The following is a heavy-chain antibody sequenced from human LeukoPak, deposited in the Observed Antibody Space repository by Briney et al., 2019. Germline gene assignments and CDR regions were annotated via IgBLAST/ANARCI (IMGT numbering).Heavy chain of an antibody. V-gene: IGHV3-9*01. D-gene: IGHD6-6*01. CDR2: VSWNSASI. Sequence: GGSLRLSCAASGFTHNNHAMHWVRQAPGKGLEWVSSVSWNSASIGYADSVKGRFTISRDNAKNSLYLQMNSLRAEDTALYYCAKAAAYSSSSSYFEYWGQGTLVTVSS. CDR1: GFTHNNHA. J-gene: IGHJ4*02. CDR3: AKAAAYSSSSSYFEY.